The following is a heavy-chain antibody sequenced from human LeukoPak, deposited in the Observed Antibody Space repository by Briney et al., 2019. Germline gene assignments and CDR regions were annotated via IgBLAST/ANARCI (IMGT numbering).Heavy chain of an antibody. D-gene: IGHD3-22*01. J-gene: IGHJ6*02. V-gene: IGHV3-21*01. Sequence: PGGSLRLSCAASGFTFSSYSMNWVRQAPGKGLEWVSSISSSSSYIYYADSVKGRFTISRDNAKNSLYLQMNSLRAEDTAVYYCARLVVVITRSNGMDVWGQGTTVTVSS. CDR3: ARLVVVITRSNGMDV. CDR1: GFTFSSYS. CDR2: ISSSSSYI.